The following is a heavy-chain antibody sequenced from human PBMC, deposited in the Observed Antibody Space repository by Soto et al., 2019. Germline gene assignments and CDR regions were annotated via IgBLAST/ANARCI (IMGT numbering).Heavy chain of an antibody. D-gene: IGHD1-26*01. CDR3: ATEPNPWELPTRDY. CDR1: GYTFTSYA. V-gene: IGHV1-3*01. CDR2: INAGNGNT. Sequence: QVQLVQSGAEVKKPGASVKVSCKASGYTFTSYAMHWVRQAPGQRLEWMGWINAGNGNTKYSQKCQGRVTITRDTPASTAYMELSSLRSEDTAVYYCATEPNPWELPTRDYWGQGTLVTVSS. J-gene: IGHJ4*02.